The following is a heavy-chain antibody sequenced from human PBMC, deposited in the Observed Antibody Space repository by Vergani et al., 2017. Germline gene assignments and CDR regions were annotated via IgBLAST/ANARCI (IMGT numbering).Heavy chain of an antibody. Sequence: QVQLVQSGAEVKKPGSSVKVSCKASGGTFSSYAISWVRPAPGQGLEWMGRIIPNFGTAPYGQKFQGRVTITADKSTSTAYMELSSLRAEDTAVYYCARXHSHPDCSSTSGYEAINRYFDLGGGGTLVTVAS. CDR1: GGTFSSYA. V-gene: IGHV1-69*14. CDR2: IIPNFGTA. CDR3: ARXHSHPDCSSTSGYEAINRYFDL. D-gene: IGHD2-2*01. J-gene: IGHJ2*01.